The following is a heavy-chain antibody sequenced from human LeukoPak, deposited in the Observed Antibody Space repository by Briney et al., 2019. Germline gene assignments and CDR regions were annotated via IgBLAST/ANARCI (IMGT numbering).Heavy chain of an antibody. D-gene: IGHD4/OR15-4a*01. J-gene: IGHJ4*02. V-gene: IGHV3-23*01. CDR3: ARRAGAYSHPYDY. CDR1: GFTFGSFA. CDR2: ISDNSGNT. Sequence: GGSLRLSCAASGFTFGSFAMSWVRQAPGQGLEWVSAISDNSGNTYYADSVKGRFTISRDNSKNTLYLQMNSLRAEDTAVYYCARRAGAYSHPYDYWGQGTLVTVSS.